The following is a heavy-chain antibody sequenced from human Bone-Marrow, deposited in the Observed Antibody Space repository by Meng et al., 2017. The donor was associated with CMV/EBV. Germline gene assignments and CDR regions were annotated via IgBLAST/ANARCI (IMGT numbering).Heavy chain of an antibody. CDR2: INPNSGGT. CDR3: ASGVLMAGGINWFDP. CDR1: GYTFTGYY. D-gene: IGHD2-8*01. Sequence: AAVKVSCQASGYTFTGYYLHWVRQAPGQGLEWMGWINPNSGGTNYAQKFQGRVTMTRDTSISTAYMEQSRLRSDDTAVYYCASGVLMAGGINWFDPWGQGTLVTVSS. J-gene: IGHJ5*02. V-gene: IGHV1-2*02.